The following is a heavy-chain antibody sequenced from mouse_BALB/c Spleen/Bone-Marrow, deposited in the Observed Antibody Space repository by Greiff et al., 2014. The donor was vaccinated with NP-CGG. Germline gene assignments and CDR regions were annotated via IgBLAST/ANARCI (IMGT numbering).Heavy chain of an antibody. V-gene: IGHV5-6-3*01. CDR3: ARDHVVGY. J-gene: IGHJ3*01. Sequence: EVQLKESGGGLVQPGGSLKLSCAASGFTFSTYGMSWVRQTPDKRLELVASINNNGGSTYYPDSVKGRFTISRDNAKNTLYLQMSSLKSEDTAMYYCARDHVVGYWGQGTLVTVSA. CDR1: GFTFSTYG. CDR2: INNNGGST.